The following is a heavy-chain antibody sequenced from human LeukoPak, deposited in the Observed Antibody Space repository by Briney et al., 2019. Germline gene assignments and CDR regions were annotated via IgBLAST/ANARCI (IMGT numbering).Heavy chain of an antibody. Sequence: GGSLRLSCAASGFTFSSYGMHWVRQAPGKGLEWVAVIWYDGSNKYYADSVKGRFTISRDNSKNTLYLQMNSLRAEDTAVYYCAKETRASSWAQGVYYMDVWGKGTTVTVS. V-gene: IGHV3-33*06. CDR3: AKETRASSWAQGVYYMDV. CDR1: GFTFSSYG. CDR2: IWYDGSNK. D-gene: IGHD6-13*01. J-gene: IGHJ6*03.